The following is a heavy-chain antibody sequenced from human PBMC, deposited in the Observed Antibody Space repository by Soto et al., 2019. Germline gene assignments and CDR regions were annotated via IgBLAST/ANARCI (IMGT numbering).Heavy chain of an antibody. V-gene: IGHV1-8*01. J-gene: IGHJ4*02. D-gene: IGHD6-6*01. CDR3: ARGHYSSSSWDY. CDR2: MNPNSGNT. Sequence: ASVKVSCKASGYTFTSYDINWLRQATGQGLEWMGWMNPNSGNTGYAQKFQGRVTMTRNTSISTAYMELSSLRSEDTAVYYCARGHYSSSSWDYWGQGTLVTVSS. CDR1: GYTFTSYD.